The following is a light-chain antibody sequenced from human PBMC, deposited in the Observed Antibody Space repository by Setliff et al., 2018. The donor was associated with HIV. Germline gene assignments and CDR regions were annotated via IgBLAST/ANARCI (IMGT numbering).Light chain of an antibody. CDR2: VND. CDR3: STWDDNLNAKV. V-gene: IGLV1-44*01. Sequence: QSVLTQPPSASGTPGQRVTISRSGSTSNIGSNTVTWYQQLPGTAPQLLIYVNDHRPSGVPHRFSGSKSGTTASLAISGLQSEDEADYYCSTWDDNLNAKVFGSGTKVTVL. J-gene: IGLJ1*01. CDR1: TSNIGSNT.